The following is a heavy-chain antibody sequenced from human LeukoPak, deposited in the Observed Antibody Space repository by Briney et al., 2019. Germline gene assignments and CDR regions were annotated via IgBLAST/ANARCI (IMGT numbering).Heavy chain of an antibody. CDR1: GFTFSNAW. D-gene: IGHD3-22*01. CDR2: IKSKTDGGTT. Sequence: GGSLRLSCAASGFTFSNAWMSWVRQAPGKGLEWVGRIKSKTDGGTTDYAAPVKGRFTISRDDSKNTLYLQMNSLKTEDTAVYYCTTRDIVVVAPFDYWGQGTLVTVSS. J-gene: IGHJ4*02. CDR3: TTRDIVVVAPFDY. V-gene: IGHV3-15*01.